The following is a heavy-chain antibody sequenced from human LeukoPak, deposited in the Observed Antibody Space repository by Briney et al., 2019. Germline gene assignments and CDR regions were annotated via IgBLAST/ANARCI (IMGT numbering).Heavy chain of an antibody. CDR3: ACSIAAAGFPFDY. Sequence: SETLSLTCTVSGGSISSYYWSWLRQPPGKGLEWIGYIYYSGSTNYNPSLKGRVTISVDTSKNQFSLKLSSVTAADTAVYYCACSIAAAGFPFDYWGQGTLVTVSS. CDR1: GGSISSYY. V-gene: IGHV4-59*01. D-gene: IGHD6-13*01. CDR2: IYYSGST. J-gene: IGHJ4*02.